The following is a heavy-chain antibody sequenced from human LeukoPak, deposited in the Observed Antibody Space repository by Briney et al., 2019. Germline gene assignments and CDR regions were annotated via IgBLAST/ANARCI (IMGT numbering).Heavy chain of an antibody. Sequence: GGSLRLSCAASGFTFSSYAMSWVRQAPGKGLEWVSAISGSRGSTYYADSVKGRFTISRDNSKNTLYLQMNGLRAEDTAVYYCARNYYGSGSYYAFDIWGQGTMVTVSS. CDR1: GFTFSSYA. V-gene: IGHV3-23*01. CDR2: ISGSRGST. J-gene: IGHJ3*02. CDR3: ARNYYGSGSYYAFDI. D-gene: IGHD3-10*01.